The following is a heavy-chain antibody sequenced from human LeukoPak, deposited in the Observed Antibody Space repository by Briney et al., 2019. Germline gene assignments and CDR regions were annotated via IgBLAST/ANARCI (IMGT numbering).Heavy chain of an antibody. CDR3: AKGVVVAPDVTPFDY. D-gene: IGHD2-2*01. Sequence: GGSLRLSCAVSGLTFNNYAMSWVRQAPGKGLEWVSGISGRGASNYYADSVKGRFTISRDNSKNTLYLQMNSLRAEDTAVYYCAKGVVVAPDVTPFDYWGQGTLVTVSS. CDR2: ISGRGASN. J-gene: IGHJ4*02. V-gene: IGHV3-23*01. CDR1: GLTFNNYA.